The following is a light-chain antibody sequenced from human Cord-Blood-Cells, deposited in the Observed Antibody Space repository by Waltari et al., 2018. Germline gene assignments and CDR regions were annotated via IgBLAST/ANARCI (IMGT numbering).Light chain of an antibody. Sequence: EIVLTQSPATLSLSPGVMATLSCRASQRVSSYLAWYQQKPGQAPRLLIYDASNRATGIPARFSGSGSGTDFTITISSLEPEDFAVYYCQQRRANFGPGTKVDIK. J-gene: IGKJ3*01. CDR3: QQRRAN. CDR1: QRVSSY. V-gene: IGKV3-11*01. CDR2: DAS.